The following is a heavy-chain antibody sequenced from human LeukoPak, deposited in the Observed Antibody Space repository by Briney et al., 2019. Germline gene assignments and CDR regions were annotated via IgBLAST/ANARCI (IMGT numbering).Heavy chain of an antibody. CDR3: ARTKSYYGD. D-gene: IGHD1-26*01. J-gene: IGHJ4*02. CDR2: IDQDGSEK. Sequence: AGGSLILSCAASGFTFSSYWMAWVRQAPGKGLEWVANIDQDGSEKYYVDSVKGRFTISRDNAKNSLYLQMNSLRVEDTAVYYCARTKSYYGDWGQGTLVTVSS. V-gene: IGHV3-7*04. CDR1: GFTFSSYW.